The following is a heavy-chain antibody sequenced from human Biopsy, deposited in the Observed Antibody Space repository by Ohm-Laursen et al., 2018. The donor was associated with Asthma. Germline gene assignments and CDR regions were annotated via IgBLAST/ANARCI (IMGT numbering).Heavy chain of an antibody. CDR1: PGSFSGFF. CDR3: ARGPELDV. Sequence: GTLSLTCNVYPGSFSGFFWTWIRQSSGKGLEWIGETNERGVTNNNPSLKSRVIISIDTYWNRVSLKLTSVTAADTTVYYCARGPELDVWGQGTTVTVSS. V-gene: IGHV4-34*01. CDR2: TNERGVT. J-gene: IGHJ6*02.